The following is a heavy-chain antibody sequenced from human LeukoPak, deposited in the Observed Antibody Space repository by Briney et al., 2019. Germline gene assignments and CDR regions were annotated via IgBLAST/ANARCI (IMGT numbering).Heavy chain of an antibody. D-gene: IGHD6-6*01. CDR1: GHTLTELS. CDR3: ATGRAARREFDY. CDR2: FDPEDGET. Sequence: GASVKVSCKVSGHTLTELSMHWVRQAPGKGLEWMGSFDPEDGETIYAEKFQGRVTIAADTSTDTAYMELSGLRSEDTAIYYCATGRAARREFDYWGQGTLVTVSS. V-gene: IGHV1-24*01. J-gene: IGHJ4*02.